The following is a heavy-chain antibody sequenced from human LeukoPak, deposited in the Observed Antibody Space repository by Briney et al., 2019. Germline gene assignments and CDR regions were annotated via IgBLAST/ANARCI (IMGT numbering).Heavy chain of an antibody. CDR3: ASAGYSSSWYHY. J-gene: IGHJ4*02. V-gene: IGHV3-48*01. Sequence: GGSLRLSCAASGFTFSSYSMNWVRQAPGKGLEWVSDISRSSTTIYYADSVKGRFTISRDNAKNSLYLQMNSLRVEDTAVYYCASAGYSSSWYHYWGQGTLVTVSS. CDR1: GFTFSSYS. CDR2: ISRSSTTI. D-gene: IGHD6-13*01.